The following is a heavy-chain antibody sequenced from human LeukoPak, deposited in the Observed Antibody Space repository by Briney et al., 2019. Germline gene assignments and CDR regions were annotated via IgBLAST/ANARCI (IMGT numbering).Heavy chain of an antibody. CDR1: GFTFDDYA. Sequence: GRSLRLSCAASGFTFDDYAMHWVRQAPGKGLEWVSGISWNSGSIGYADSVKGRFTISRDNAKNSLYLQMNSLRAEDTAIYYCARSLPYGTTWYGRSDFWGQGTLVTVSS. V-gene: IGHV3-9*01. CDR3: ARSLPYGTTWYGRSDF. J-gene: IGHJ4*02. D-gene: IGHD6-13*01. CDR2: ISWNSGSI.